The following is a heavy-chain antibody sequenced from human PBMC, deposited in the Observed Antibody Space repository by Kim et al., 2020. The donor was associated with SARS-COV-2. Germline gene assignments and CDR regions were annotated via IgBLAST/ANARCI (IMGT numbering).Heavy chain of an antibody. Sequence: SETLSLTCTVSGGSVSSGSYYWSWIRQPPGKGLEWIGYIYYSGSTNYNPSLKSRVTISVDTSKNQFSLKLSSVTAADTAVYYCATGVVGRIQLWSYYYYYGMDVWGQGTTVTVSS. CDR1: GGSVSSGSYY. V-gene: IGHV4-61*01. D-gene: IGHD5-18*01. CDR2: IYYSGST. J-gene: IGHJ6*02. CDR3: ATGVVGRIQLWSYYYYYGMDV.